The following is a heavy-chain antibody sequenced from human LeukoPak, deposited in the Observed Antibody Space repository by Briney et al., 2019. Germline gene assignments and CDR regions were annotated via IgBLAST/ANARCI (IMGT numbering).Heavy chain of an antibody. Sequence: PSETLSLTCTVSGVSISSGGYYWSWIRQHPGKGLEWIGYIYDSESTYYNPSLKSRVTISVDTSKNQFPLRLSSVTAADTAVYYCARDSGYRAYWYFDLWGRGTLVTVSS. D-gene: IGHD3-10*01. J-gene: IGHJ2*01. CDR1: GVSISSGGYY. CDR2: IYDSEST. CDR3: ARDSGYRAYWYFDL. V-gene: IGHV4-31*03.